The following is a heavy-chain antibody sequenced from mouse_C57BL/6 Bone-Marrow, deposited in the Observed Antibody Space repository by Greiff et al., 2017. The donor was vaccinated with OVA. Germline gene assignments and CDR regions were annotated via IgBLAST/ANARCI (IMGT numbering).Heavy chain of an antibody. CDR3: ARDGDYYLDY. Sequence: EVQLVESGPELVKPGASVKISCKASGYSFTSYRMNWVNQTLGQGLEWIGAFNPTYGPTSYNKKFKGKAKLTVDKPASTAYMQLTSLTSEDAAVYYCARDGDYYLDYWGQGTTLTVSS. CDR2: FNPTYGPT. V-gene: IGHV1-39*01. D-gene: IGHD2-13*01. CDR1: GYSFTSYR. J-gene: IGHJ2*01.